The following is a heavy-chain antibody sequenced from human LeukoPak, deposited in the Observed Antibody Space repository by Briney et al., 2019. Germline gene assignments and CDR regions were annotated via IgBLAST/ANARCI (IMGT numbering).Heavy chain of an antibody. CDR3: ARQQISGSYYEGDY. Sequence: SETLSLTCTVSGGSISSSSYYWGWIRQPPGKGLEWIGSIYYSGSTYYNPSLKSRVTISVDTSKNQFSLKLSSVTAADTAVYYCARQQISGSYYEGDYWGQGTLVTVPS. V-gene: IGHV4-39*01. D-gene: IGHD1-26*01. J-gene: IGHJ4*02. CDR1: GGSISSSSYY. CDR2: IYYSGST.